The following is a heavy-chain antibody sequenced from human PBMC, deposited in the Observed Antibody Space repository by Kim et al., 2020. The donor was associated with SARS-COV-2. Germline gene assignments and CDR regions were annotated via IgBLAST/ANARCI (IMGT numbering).Heavy chain of an antibody. D-gene: IGHD1-26*01. CDR1: GGSFSGYY. J-gene: IGHJ5*01. CDR3: ARGLWELQAIDS. Sequence: SETLSLTCAVYGGSFSGYYWSWIRQPPGKGLEWIGEINHSGSTNYNPSLKSRVTISVDTSKNQFSLKLSSVTAADTAVYYCARGLWELQAIDSWGQGTLVTVSS. V-gene: IGHV4-34*01. CDR2: INHSGST.